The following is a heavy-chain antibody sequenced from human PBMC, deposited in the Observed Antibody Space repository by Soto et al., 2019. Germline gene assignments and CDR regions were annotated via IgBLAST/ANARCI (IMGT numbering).Heavy chain of an antibody. CDR3: SKLILFVSAEAGRGPFDY. CDR2: VSGSGGNT. J-gene: IGHJ4*02. Sequence: VQLLESGGGLVQPGGSLRLSCAASGFTFSNYAMSWVRQAPGKGLAWVSAVSGSGGNTYYADSVLGRFTISRDNSKNIHNLEMNSMRDHDTAVYYCSKLILFVSAEAGRGPFDYWGQGTLVTVSS. V-gene: IGHV3-23*01. CDR1: GFTFSNYA. D-gene: IGHD6-13*01.